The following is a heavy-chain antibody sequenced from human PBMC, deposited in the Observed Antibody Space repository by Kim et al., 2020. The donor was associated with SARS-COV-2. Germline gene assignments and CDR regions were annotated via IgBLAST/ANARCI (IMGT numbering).Heavy chain of an antibody. Sequence: GGSLRLSCAASGFTFSSYGMHWVRQAPGKGLEWVAVISYDGSNKYYADSVKGRFTISRDNSKNTLYLQMNSLRAEDTAVYYCAKETINGYSSSSARPSPHYYYYYGMDVWGQGTTVTVSS. V-gene: IGHV3-30*18. J-gene: IGHJ6*02. CDR2: ISYDGSNK. D-gene: IGHD6-6*01. CDR1: GFTFSSYG. CDR3: AKETINGYSSSSARPSPHYYYYYGMDV.